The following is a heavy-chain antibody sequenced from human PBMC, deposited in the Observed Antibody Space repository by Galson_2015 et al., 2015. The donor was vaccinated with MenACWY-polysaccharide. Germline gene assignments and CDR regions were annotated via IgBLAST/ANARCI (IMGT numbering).Heavy chain of an antibody. CDR3: ARDSENLDY. CDR2: ISAGNGRT. Sequence: SVKVSCKASGYIFTNYAMHWVRQAPGQSFEWMGWISAGNGRTEYSQKFQGRVTITRDTSASTAYMEVSSLRSEGTAEYYCARDSENLDYWGQGTLVTVSS. D-gene: IGHD6-19*01. J-gene: IGHJ4*02. CDR1: GYIFTNYA. V-gene: IGHV1-3*01.